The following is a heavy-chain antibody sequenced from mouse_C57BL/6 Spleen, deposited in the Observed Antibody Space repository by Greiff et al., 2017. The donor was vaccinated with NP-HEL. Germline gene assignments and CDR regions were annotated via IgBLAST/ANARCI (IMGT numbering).Heavy chain of an antibody. CDR3: ARDNGGSSWFAY. CDR1: GYSITSGYY. Sequence: ESGPGLVKPSQSLSLTCSVTGYSITSGYYWNWIRQFPGNKLEWMGYISYDGSNNYNPSLKNRISITRDTSKNQFFLKLNSVTTEDTATYYCARDNGGSSWFAYWGQGTLVTVSA. J-gene: IGHJ3*01. V-gene: IGHV3-6*01. D-gene: IGHD1-1*01. CDR2: ISYDGSN.